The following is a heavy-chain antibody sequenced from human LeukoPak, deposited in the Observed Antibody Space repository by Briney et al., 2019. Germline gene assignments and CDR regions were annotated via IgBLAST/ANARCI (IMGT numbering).Heavy chain of an antibody. CDR3: AKADADYSDYLNYFDY. J-gene: IGHJ4*02. CDR1: RFTFISYA. V-gene: IGHV3-23*01. D-gene: IGHD4-11*01. Sequence: GGSLSLSCTASRFTFISYAMSWVRQAPVKGMEWVSAISGSGSTTYYADSVRGRFTISRDNSKNTLYLQMNTLRAEDTALYYCAKADADYSDYLNYFDYWGQGTLVTVSS. CDR2: ISGSGSTT.